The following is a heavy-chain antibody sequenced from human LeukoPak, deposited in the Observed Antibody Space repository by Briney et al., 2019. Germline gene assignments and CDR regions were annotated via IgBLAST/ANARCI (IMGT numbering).Heavy chain of an antibody. D-gene: IGHD1-26*01. V-gene: IGHV3-23*01. CDR3: ARDSSGSIDY. CDR2: ISGSGGNT. Sequence: GGSLRLSCAASGFTFSSYAMSWVRQAPEKGLEWVSSISGSGGNTYYADSVKGRFTSSRDNATNSLYLQMDSLRAEDTSVYYCARDSSGSIDYWGQGTLVTVSS. J-gene: IGHJ4*02. CDR1: GFTFSSYA.